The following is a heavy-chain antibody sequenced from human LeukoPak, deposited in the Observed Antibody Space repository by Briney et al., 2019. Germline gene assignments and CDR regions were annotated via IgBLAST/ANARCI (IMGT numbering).Heavy chain of an antibody. CDR3: ATKTEITFGGVIVIPV. J-gene: IGHJ4*02. CDR2: IIPIFGTA. V-gene: IGHV1-69*05. Sequence: ASVTVSCKASGGTFSSYAISWVRQAPGQGLEWMGGIIPIFGTANYAQKFQGRVTITTDESTSTAHMELSSLRSEGTAVYYCATKTEITFGGVIVIPVWGQGTLVTVSS. D-gene: IGHD3-16*02. CDR1: GGTFSSYA.